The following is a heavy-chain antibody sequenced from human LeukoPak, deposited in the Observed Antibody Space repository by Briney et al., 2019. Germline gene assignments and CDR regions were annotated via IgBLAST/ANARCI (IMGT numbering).Heavy chain of an antibody. CDR2: INYSGST. J-gene: IGHJ2*01. CDR3: ARGMATTRYWYFDL. Sequence: YINYSGSTNDTPSLNSRATMSVDASNNPVSLKLSSVTAADTAVYYCARGMATTRYWYFDLWGRGTLVTVSS. V-gene: IGHV4-59*09. D-gene: IGHD2-15*01.